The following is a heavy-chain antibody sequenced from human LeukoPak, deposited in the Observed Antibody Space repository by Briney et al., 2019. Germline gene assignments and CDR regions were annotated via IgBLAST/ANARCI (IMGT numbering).Heavy chain of an antibody. V-gene: IGHV4-4*07. CDR1: GGSISNYY. Sequence: PSETLSLTCTVSGGSISNYYWSWIRQPAGKRLEWIGRISKSGSTNYNPSLKNTNYNPSLKSRLTMSVDRSKNQFSLKMTSVTAADTAMYYCARDTALWTFDIWGQGTMVTVSS. CDR3: ARDTALWTFDI. J-gene: IGHJ3*02. CDR2: ISKSGSTNYNPSLKNT. D-gene: IGHD2-21*02.